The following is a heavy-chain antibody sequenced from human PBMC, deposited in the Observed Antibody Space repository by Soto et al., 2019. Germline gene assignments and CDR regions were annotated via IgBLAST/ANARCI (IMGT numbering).Heavy chain of an antibody. CDR3: ARGTGTSWFDL. J-gene: IGHJ5*02. V-gene: IGHV1-2*02. CDR1: GYRFSDHY. D-gene: IGHD1-1*01. CDR2: INSKYGDT. Sequence: ASVKVSCKASGYRFSDHYMHWVRQAPGQGLEWMGWINSKYGDTKYARDFQGSVIMTRDTSINTANMELRSLTSDDTAIYYCARGTGTSWFDLWGQGTLVTVSS.